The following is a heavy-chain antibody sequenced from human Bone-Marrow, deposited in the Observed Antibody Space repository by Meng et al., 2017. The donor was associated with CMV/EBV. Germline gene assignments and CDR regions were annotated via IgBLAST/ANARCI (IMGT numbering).Heavy chain of an antibody. CDR1: GGSISSSSYY. CDR2: IYYSRST. Sequence: SETLSLTCTVSGGSISSSSYYWSWIRQPPGMGLEWIGCIYYSRSTYYNPSLKSRVTLSVDTSKNQFSLKLISLTAADTAVYYGERVMWYISSSSVYHDFWGQGTLVTVSS. D-gene: IGHD6-13*01. J-gene: IGHJ4*02. V-gene: IGHV4-39*07. CDR3: ERVMWYISSSSVYHDF.